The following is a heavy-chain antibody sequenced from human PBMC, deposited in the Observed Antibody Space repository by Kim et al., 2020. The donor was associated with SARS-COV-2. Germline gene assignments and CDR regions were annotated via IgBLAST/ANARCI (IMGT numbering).Heavy chain of an antibody. J-gene: IGHJ5*02. Sequence: AQKFQGRVTMTRDTSTSTVYMELSSLRSEDTAVYYCARAGDILTGYYRPWGQGTLVTVSS. D-gene: IGHD3-9*01. V-gene: IGHV1-46*01. CDR3: ARAGDILTGYYRP.